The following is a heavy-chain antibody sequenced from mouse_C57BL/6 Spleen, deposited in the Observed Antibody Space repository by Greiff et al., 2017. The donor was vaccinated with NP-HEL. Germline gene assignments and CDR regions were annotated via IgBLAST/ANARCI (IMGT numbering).Heavy chain of an antibody. CDR1: GFTFSSYA. Sequence: EVKLVESGGGLVKPGGSLKLSCAASGFTFSSYAMSWVRQTPEKRLEWVATISDGGSYTYYPANVKGRFTISRDNAKNNLYLQMSHLKSEDTAMYYCARENYYGSSYKYFDVWGTGTTVTVSS. CDR2: ISDGGSYT. D-gene: IGHD1-1*01. V-gene: IGHV5-4*01. J-gene: IGHJ1*03. CDR3: ARENYYGSSYKYFDV.